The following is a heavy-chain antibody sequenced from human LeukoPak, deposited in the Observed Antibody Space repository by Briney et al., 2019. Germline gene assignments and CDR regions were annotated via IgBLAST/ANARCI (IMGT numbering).Heavy chain of an antibody. CDR3: AKDFAAQSMIAAPYYFDY. D-gene: IGHD6-13*01. V-gene: IGHV3-23*01. J-gene: IGHJ4*02. Sequence: PGGSLRLSCAASGFTFSSYAMSWVRQAPGKGLEWVSAISGSGGSTYYADSVKGRFTISRDNSKNTLYLQMNSLRAEDTAVYYCAKDFAAQSMIAAPYYFDYWGQGTLVTVSS. CDR2: ISGSGGST. CDR1: GFTFSSYA.